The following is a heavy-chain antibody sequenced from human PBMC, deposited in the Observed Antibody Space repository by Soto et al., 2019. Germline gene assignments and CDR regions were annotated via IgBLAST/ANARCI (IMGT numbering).Heavy chain of an antibody. CDR2: IYYSGNT. J-gene: IGHJ5*02. CDR3: ARRRSLEWLSSLDP. V-gene: IGHV4-31*03. CDR1: GGSISSANYY. Sequence: SETLSLTCTVSGGSISSANYYWSWIRQHPGKGLEWIGYIYYSGNTYYNPSLKSRVSISIDTSKNQFSLRLTSVTAADTAVYYCARRRSLEWLSSLDPWGQGTLVTVSS. D-gene: IGHD3-3*01.